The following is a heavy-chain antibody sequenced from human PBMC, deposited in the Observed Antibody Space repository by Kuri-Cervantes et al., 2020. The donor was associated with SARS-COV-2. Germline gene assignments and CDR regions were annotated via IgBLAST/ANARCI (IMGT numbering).Heavy chain of an antibody. J-gene: IGHJ6*02. V-gene: IGHV4-39*07. CDR2: IDHSGST. CDR3: ARVPPYYDILTGYYYYYYGMDV. D-gene: IGHD3-9*01. CDR1: GGSVSSGSYY. Sequence: GSLRLSCTVSGGSVSSGSYYWSWIRQPPGKGLEWIGEIDHSGSTNYNPSLKSRVTISVDTSKNQFSLKLSSVTAADTAVYYCARVPPYYDILTGYYYYYYGMDVWRQGTTVTVSS.